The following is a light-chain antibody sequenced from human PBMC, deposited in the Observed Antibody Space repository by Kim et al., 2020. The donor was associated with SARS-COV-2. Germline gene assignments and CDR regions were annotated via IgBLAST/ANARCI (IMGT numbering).Light chain of an antibody. CDR1: QSINSY. CDR3: QQSYSTPHT. J-gene: IGKJ2*01. V-gene: IGKV1-39*01. Sequence: DIQMTQSPSSLSASVGDRVTITRRASQSINSYLNWYQQKPGNAPKLLIYAASIWQSGVPSRFSGSESGTDFTLTISSLQPEDFATYYCQQSYSTPHTFGQGTKLEI. CDR2: AAS.